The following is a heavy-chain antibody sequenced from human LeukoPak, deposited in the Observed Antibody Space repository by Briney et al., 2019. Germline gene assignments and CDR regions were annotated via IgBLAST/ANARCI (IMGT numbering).Heavy chain of an antibody. J-gene: IGHJ6*03. Sequence: GESLQISCKGSGYSFTSYWIGWVRQMPGKGLEWMGIIYPGDSDTRYSPSFQGQVTISADKSISTAYLQWSSLKASDTAMYYCARSRGRYYYYMDVWGKGTTVTISS. V-gene: IGHV5-51*01. CDR1: GYSFTSYW. CDR2: IYPGDSDT. D-gene: IGHD3-10*01. CDR3: ARSRGRYYYYMDV.